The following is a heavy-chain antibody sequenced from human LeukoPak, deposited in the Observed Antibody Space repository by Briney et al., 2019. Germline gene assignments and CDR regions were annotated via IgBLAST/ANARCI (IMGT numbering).Heavy chain of an antibody. CDR3: ARYNPDSSGYYSRPDY. V-gene: IGHV4-31*03. D-gene: IGHD3-22*01. CDR1: GGSISSGAYY. CDR2: IYNSGST. J-gene: IGHJ4*02. Sequence: SETLSLTCTISGGSISSGAYYWNWLRQHPGKGLEWIGYIYNSGSTYYNPSLKSRVTISVDTSKNQFSLKLSSVTAADTAVYYCARYNPDSSGYYSRPDYWGQGTLVTVSS.